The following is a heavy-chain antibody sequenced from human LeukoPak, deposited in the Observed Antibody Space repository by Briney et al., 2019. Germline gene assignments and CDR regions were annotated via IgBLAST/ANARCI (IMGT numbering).Heavy chain of an antibody. D-gene: IGHD3-22*01. CDR2: IYSGGST. J-gene: IGHJ4*02. CDR1: GFTVSSNY. Sequence: PGGSLRLSCAASGFTVSSNYMSWVRQAPGKGLEWVSVIYSGGSTYYADSVKGRFTISRDNSKNTLYLQMNSLRAEDTAVYYCAKRRYEYDSSGLPPDFDYWGQGTLVTVSS. CDR3: AKRRYEYDSSGLPPDFDY. V-gene: IGHV3-53*01.